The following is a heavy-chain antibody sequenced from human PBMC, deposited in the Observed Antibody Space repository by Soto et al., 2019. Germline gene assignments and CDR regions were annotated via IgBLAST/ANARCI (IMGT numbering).Heavy chain of an antibody. CDR3: ARSASSIGARPDF. CDR2: INPNTGGI. Sequence: QVQLVQSGAEVKKPGASVKVSCKASGYTFTGYYIHWVRLVPGQGLEWMGWINPNTGGINYARKFQGRVTMTRDTSFSSADMELSGLRSDDTAMYYCARSASSIGARPDFWGQGTLVTVSS. CDR1: GYTFTGYY. J-gene: IGHJ4*02. V-gene: IGHV1-2*02. D-gene: IGHD6-6*01.